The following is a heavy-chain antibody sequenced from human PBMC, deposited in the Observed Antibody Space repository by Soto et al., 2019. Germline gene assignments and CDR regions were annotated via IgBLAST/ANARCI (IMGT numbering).Heavy chain of an antibody. Sequence: SETLSLTCAVYGGSFSGYYWSWIRQPPGKGLEWIGEINHSGSTNSNPSLKSRVTISVDTSTNQFSLKLSSVTAADTAVYYCARVAGQWLAPDDYWGQGTLVAVSS. CDR1: GGSFSGYY. CDR2: INHSGST. D-gene: IGHD6-19*01. J-gene: IGHJ4*02. V-gene: IGHV4-34*01. CDR3: ARVAGQWLAPDDY.